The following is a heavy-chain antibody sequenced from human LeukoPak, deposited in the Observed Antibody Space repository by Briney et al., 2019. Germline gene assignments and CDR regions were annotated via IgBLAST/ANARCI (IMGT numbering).Heavy chain of an antibody. D-gene: IGHD2-2*02. CDR1: GFTFSSYG. J-gene: IGHJ6*03. Sequence: PGGSLRLSCAASGFTFSSYGMHWVRQAPGKGLEWVAFIRYDGSNKYYADSVKGRFTISRDNSKNTLYLQMNSLRAEDTAVYYCAKGRKMDIVAVPAAIRGQNYYYMDVWGKGTTVTVSS. V-gene: IGHV3-30*02. CDR2: IRYDGSNK. CDR3: AKGRKMDIVAVPAAIRGQNYYYMDV.